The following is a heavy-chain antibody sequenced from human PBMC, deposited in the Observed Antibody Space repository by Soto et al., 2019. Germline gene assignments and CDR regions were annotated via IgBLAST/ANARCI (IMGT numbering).Heavy chain of an antibody. D-gene: IGHD2-2*01. V-gene: IGHV3-64*01. CDR2: INGDGGST. CDR1: GFTFSNYF. J-gene: IGHJ4*02. CDR3: ARGLFTWSDSSTCYGY. Sequence: EVQLVESGGGLVQPGGSLRLSCAASGFTFSNYFMHWVRQAPGRRPEYVSTINGDGGSTYYANSLKGRFTVSRDNSKNTLYLQMGSLRPEDMAVYYCARGLFTWSDSSTCYGYWGQGTLVTVA.